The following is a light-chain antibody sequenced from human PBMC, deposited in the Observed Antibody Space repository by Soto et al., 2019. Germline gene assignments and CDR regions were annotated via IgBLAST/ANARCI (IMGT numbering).Light chain of an antibody. J-gene: IGLJ3*02. CDR3: QSYDTSPSGWV. CDR2: GST. CDR1: SSNIGAGYD. Sequence: QSVLTQPPSVSGAPGQRVTISCTGSSSNIGAGYDVHWYQQLPGTAPKLLIYGSTNRPSGVPDRFSGPKSGASASLAITGLQAEDEADYYCQSYDTSPSGWVFGGGTKLTVL. V-gene: IGLV1-40*01.